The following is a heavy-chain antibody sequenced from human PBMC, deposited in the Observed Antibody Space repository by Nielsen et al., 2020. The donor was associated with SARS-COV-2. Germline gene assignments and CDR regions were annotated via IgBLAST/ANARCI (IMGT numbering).Heavy chain of an antibody. V-gene: IGHV4/OR15-8*01. Sequence: SDTLSPTGAVSGAPVSSNDWWTWVRQSPGEGLEWIGEVFLSVSLNYNPSLKSRLTLSMDKSKRQFSLRLTSVSAADTAVYFCASGVLVVVPSPILGLGPFFYYFYRDVWGKGTTVIVSS. CDR3: ASGVLVVVPSPILGLGPFFYYFYRDV. CDR1: GAPVSSNDW. J-gene: IGHJ6*03. D-gene: IGHD2-21*01. CDR2: VFLSVSL.